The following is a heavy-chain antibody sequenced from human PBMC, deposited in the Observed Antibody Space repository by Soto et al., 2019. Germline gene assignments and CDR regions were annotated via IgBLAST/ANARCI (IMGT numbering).Heavy chain of an antibody. CDR1: GDSISSTIYS. Sequence: SETLSLTCTVSGDSISSTIYSWGWIRQPPGKGLEWIGSIYYSGNTYYNPSLKSRVTISVDTSKNQFSLKLSSVTAADTAVYYCARVILRYSYGSFDYCGQGKLGTLST. CDR3: ARVILRYSYGSFDY. D-gene: IGHD5-18*01. J-gene: IGHJ4*02. CDR2: IYYSGNT. V-gene: IGHV4-39*01.